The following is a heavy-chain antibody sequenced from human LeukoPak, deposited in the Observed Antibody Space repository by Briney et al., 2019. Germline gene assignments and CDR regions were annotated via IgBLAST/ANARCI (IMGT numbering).Heavy chain of an antibody. J-gene: IGHJ5*02. CDR1: GYTFTGYY. CDR2: INSDSGFT. Sequence: ASVKVSCKASGYTFTGYYMNWVRQAPGQGLEWMGWINSDSGFTKYAQKFQGRVTMTRDTSITTVYMDLTRLTPDDTAVYYCARNFDMKGFDPWGQGTMVTVSS. V-gene: IGHV1-2*02. D-gene: IGHD3-9*01. CDR3: ARNFDMKGFDP.